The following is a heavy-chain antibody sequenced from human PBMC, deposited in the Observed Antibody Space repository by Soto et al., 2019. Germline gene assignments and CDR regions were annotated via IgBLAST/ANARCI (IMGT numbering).Heavy chain of an antibody. CDR1: GGSISSSSYY. V-gene: IGHV4-39*01. Sequence: QLQLQESGPGLVKPSETLSLTCTVSGGSISSSSYYWGWIRQPPGKGLEWIGSISSSGSTYYKPSLKSRLAMSVDTSKNQFSIKLTSVTAADTAVYYCAGRNWFSSDYWGQGTLVTVSS. CDR2: ISSSGST. J-gene: IGHJ4*02. CDR3: AGRNWFSSDY. D-gene: IGHD3-9*01.